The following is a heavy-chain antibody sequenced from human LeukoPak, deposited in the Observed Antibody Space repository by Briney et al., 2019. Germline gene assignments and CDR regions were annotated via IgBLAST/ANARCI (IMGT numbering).Heavy chain of an antibody. Sequence: GGSLRLSCAASGFTFSSYSMNWVRQAPGKGLEWVANIEQDGSEKYYVDSVKGRFTISRDNAKNSLYLQMNSLRAEDTAVYYCARKQQLVSSYFDYWGQGTLVTVSS. CDR1: GFTFSSYS. J-gene: IGHJ4*02. V-gene: IGHV3-7*01. D-gene: IGHD6-6*01. CDR3: ARKQQLVSSYFDY. CDR2: IEQDGSEK.